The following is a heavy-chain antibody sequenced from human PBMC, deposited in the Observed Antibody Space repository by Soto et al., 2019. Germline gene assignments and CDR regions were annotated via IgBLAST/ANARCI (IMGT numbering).Heavy chain of an antibody. J-gene: IGHJ3*02. CDR2: IYYSGST. CDR3: ARVPKPSYYYDSSGYPDAFDI. D-gene: IGHD3-22*01. V-gene: IGHV4-59*01. CDR1: GGSISSYY. Sequence: PSETLSLTCTVPGGSISSYYWSWIRQPPGKGLEWIGYIYYSGSTNYNPSLKSRVTISVDTSKNQFSLKLSSVTAADTAVYYCARVPKPSYYYDSSGYPDAFDIWGQGTMVTVSS.